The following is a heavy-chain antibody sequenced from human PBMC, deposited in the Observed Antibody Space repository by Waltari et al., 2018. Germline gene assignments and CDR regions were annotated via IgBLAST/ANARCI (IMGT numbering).Heavy chain of an antibody. D-gene: IGHD6-19*01. Sequence: EVQLMESGGGLIQPGGSPRLSCVASGFTVSTDYMTWVRQAPGKGLEWVSLIYSGGSTHYADSVKGRFTISRDSSNNTLYLQMNNLRVEDTAVYYCGRLVAAVYWGQGTLVTVSS. J-gene: IGHJ4*02. CDR3: GRLVAAVY. CDR2: IYSGGST. CDR1: GFTVSTDY. V-gene: IGHV3-53*01.